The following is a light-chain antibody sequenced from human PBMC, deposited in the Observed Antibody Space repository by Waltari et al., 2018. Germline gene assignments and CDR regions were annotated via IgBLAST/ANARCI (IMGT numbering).Light chain of an antibody. Sequence: QSALTQPRSVSGSPGQSVTISCTGTSSDVGGYNYVSWYQQHPGKAPKLMVSDVSKRPSGVPDRFSGSKSGNTASLTISGLQAEDEAEYYCCSYAGSYTWVFGGGTKLTVL. CDR2: DVS. V-gene: IGLV2-11*01. CDR1: SSDVGGYNY. J-gene: IGLJ3*02. CDR3: CSYAGSYTWV.